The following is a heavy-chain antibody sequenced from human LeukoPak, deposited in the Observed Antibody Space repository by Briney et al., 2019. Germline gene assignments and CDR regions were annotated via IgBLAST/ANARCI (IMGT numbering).Heavy chain of an antibody. J-gene: IGHJ4*02. CDR3: ARHDGDGTFYYGSGSPDY. Sequence: SETLSLTCTVSGGSISSSSYYWGWIRQPPGKGLEWIGSIYYSGSTYYNPSLKSRVTISVDTSKNQFSLKLSSVTAADTAVYYCARHDGDGTFYYGSGSPDYWGQGTLVTVSS. V-gene: IGHV4-39*01. CDR2: IYYSGST. CDR1: GGSISSSSYY. D-gene: IGHD3-10*01.